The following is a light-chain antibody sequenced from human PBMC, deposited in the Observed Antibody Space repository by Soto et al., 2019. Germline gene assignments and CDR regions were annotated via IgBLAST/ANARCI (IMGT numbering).Light chain of an antibody. CDR1: QDISNW. J-gene: IGKJ3*01. CDR2: VAS. V-gene: IGKV1D-12*01. Sequence: DIQMTQSPSSVSASVGDRVTITCRASQDISNWLSWYQQKPGEAPKSLIYVASSLHSGVPSRFSGSGSWTDFTLTISSLQPEDSATYYCQQANRFPLFTFGPGTKVEI. CDR3: QQANRFPLFT.